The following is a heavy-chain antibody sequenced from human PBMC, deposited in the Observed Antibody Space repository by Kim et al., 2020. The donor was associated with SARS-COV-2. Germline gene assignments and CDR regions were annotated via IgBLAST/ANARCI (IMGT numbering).Heavy chain of an antibody. CDR2: ISASGGRT. CDR1: GFTFSGYA. J-gene: IGHJ6*04. V-gene: IGHV3-23*01. Sequence: GGSLRLSCAASGFTFSGYAMSWVRQAPGKGLEWVSSISASGGRTYYADSVQGRVTISRDNSKNTLYLQMNTLRAEDTAVSYCANVYTSIWFDSDSYYGLDVWGTGTTVTVSS. CDR3: ANVYTSIWFDSDSYYGLDV. D-gene: IGHD6-13*01.